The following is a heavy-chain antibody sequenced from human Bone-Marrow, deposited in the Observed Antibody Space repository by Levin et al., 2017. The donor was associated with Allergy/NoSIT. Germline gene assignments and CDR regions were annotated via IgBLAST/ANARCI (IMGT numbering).Heavy chain of an antibody. CDR1: GFSFSSSA. D-gene: IGHD2-21*02. CDR2: ISGSGGIT. V-gene: IGHV3-23*01. CDR3: AKAPTTADDC. J-gene: IGHJ4*02. Sequence: SCAASGFSFSSSAMTWVRQAPGKGLEWVSYISGSGGITKYADSVKGRFTISRDNAKNSLYLQMNSLRAEDTAVYYCAKAPTTADDCWGQGTLVTVSS.